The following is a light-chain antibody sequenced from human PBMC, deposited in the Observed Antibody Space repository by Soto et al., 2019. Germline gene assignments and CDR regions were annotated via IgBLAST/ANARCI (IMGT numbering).Light chain of an antibody. J-gene: IGKJ2*01. CDR3: QLRSNWPYV. CDR1: QSVSSY. V-gene: IGKV3-11*01. CDR2: DAS. Sequence: EIVLTQSPATLSLSPGERATHSCRASQSVSSYLAWYQQKPGQAPRLLIYDASNRATGIPPRFSGSGSGTEFTLTINSLEPEDFAVYYFQLRSNWPYVFGQGTKLEIK.